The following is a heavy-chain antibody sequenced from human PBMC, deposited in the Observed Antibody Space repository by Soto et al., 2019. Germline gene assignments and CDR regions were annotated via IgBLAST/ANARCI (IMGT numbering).Heavy chain of an antibody. V-gene: IGHV4-39*01. D-gene: IGHD6-19*01. J-gene: IGHJ4*02. CDR2: IYYTGIT. CDR3: ARPARQDTVAGNY. Sequence: ESLFLTCTVSGASISSNSYYWGWIRQPPGKGLEWIGSIYYTGITHYNPSLKSRATISIDTPKNQFSLNLNSVTATDTAVYYCARPARQDTVAGNYWGQGTLVTVSS. CDR1: GASISSNSYY.